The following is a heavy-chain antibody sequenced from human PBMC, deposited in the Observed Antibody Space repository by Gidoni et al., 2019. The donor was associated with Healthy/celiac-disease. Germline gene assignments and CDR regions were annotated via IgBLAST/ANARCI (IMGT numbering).Heavy chain of an antibody. J-gene: IGHJ6*02. CDR1: GFPFSGYS. CDR2: ISSSSSYI. Sequence: EVQLVESGGGLVKPGGSLRLSWEAPGFPFSGYSMNWFRQAPGKGLEWVSSISSSSSYIYYADSVKGRFTISRDNAKNSLYLQMNSLRAEDTAVYYCAREMLEYSSSKPHYYYYGMDVWGQGTTVTVSS. D-gene: IGHD6-6*01. V-gene: IGHV3-21*01. CDR3: AREMLEYSSSKPHYYYYGMDV.